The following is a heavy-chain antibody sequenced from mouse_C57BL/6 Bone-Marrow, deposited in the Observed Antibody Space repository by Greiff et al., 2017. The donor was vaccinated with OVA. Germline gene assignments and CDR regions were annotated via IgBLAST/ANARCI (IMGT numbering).Heavy chain of an antibody. CDR3: ARWGAGSYWYFDV. CDR2: INPYNGGT. CDR1: GYTFTDYY. J-gene: IGHJ1*03. V-gene: IGHV1-19*01. Sequence: EVQLQQSGPVLVKPGASVKMSCKASGYTFTDYYMNWVKQSHGKSLEWIGVINPYNGGTSYNQKFKGKATLTVDKTSSTAYMELNSLTSEDSAVYYCARWGAGSYWYFDVWGTGTTVTVSS.